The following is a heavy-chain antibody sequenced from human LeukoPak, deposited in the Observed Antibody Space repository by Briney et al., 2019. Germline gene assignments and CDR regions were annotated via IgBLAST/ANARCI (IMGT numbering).Heavy chain of an antibody. CDR1: GFTFSSYA. CDR3: VVRYSGSYLG. CDR2: ITDSGGGT. V-gene: IGHV3-23*01. D-gene: IGHD1-26*01. J-gene: IGHJ4*02. Sequence: PGGSLRLSCAASGFTFSSYALSWVRQAPGKGLEWVSAITDSGGGTYYADSMKGRFTISRDNSKNTLYLQMNSLRAEDTAVYYCVVRYSGSYLGWGQGTLVTVSS.